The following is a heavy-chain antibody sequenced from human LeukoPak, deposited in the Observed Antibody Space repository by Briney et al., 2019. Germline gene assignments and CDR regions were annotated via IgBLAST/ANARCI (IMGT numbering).Heavy chain of an antibody. Sequence: PSETLSLTCTVSGASISGHYLTWIRHAPGKGLEWIGYISYIGSTNYNPSLKSRVTISVDTSKNLFSLKLRSVTAADTAVYYCARDQISINALDMWGRGTLVTVYS. V-gene: IGHV4-59*11. CDR3: ARDQISINALDM. CDR1: GASISGHY. CDR2: ISYIGST. J-gene: IGHJ2*01. D-gene: IGHD1-14*01.